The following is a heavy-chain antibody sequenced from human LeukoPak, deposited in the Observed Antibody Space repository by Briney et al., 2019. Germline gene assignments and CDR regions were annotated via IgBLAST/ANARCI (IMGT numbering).Heavy chain of an antibody. D-gene: IGHD1-1*01. J-gene: IGHJ4*02. V-gene: IGHV3-23*01. CDR3: ANEVRPNDY. CDR2: IDISGGST. CDR1: GFTFSSHA. Sequence: GGSLRLSCAASGFTFSSHAMCWVRQAPGKGLEWVASIDISGGSTYYEDSVQGRFTISRDNSKNTLYLEMNSLRVEDTALYYCANEVRPNDYWGQGTLVTASS.